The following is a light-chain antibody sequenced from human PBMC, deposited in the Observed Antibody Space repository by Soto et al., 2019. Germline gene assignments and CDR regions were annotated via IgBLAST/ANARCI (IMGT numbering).Light chain of an antibody. J-gene: IGKJ1*01. Sequence: TQSPSTLSGSVGDRVTITCRASQTISSWLAWYQQKPGQAPRLLIYDASNRATGIPARFSGTGSETDFTLTISSLEPEDFAIYYCQQRSKMPLTFGHGTKVDLK. V-gene: IGKV3-11*01. CDR1: QTISSW. CDR3: QQRSKMPLT. CDR2: DAS.